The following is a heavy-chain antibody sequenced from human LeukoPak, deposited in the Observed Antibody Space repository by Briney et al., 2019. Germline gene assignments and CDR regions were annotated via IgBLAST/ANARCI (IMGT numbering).Heavy chain of an antibody. D-gene: IGHD2-15*01. CDR2: FDPEDGET. Sequence: ASVKVSCKVSGYTLTELSMHWVRQAPGKGLEWMGGFDPEDGETIYAQKFQGRVTMTEDTSTDTAYMELSSLRSEDTAVYYCATDLGYCSGGSCGGSFDYWGQGTLVTVSP. J-gene: IGHJ4*02. CDR1: GYTLTELS. V-gene: IGHV1-24*01. CDR3: ATDLGYCSGGSCGGSFDY.